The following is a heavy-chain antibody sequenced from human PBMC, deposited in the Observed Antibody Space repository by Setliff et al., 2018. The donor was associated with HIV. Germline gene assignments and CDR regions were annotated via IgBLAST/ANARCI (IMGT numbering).Heavy chain of an antibody. Sequence: SETLSLTCTVSGDSIDSPSFYWGWIRQSPGKGLEWIASIYYRGTTYYNPSLKSRVTVSLDTSKNQFSLTLTSMTATDTAVYYCARHPTGRLFDSWGQGTLVTVSS. CDR3: ARHPTGRLFDS. CDR2: IYYRGTT. J-gene: IGHJ5*01. CDR1: GDSIDSPSFY. V-gene: IGHV4-39*01.